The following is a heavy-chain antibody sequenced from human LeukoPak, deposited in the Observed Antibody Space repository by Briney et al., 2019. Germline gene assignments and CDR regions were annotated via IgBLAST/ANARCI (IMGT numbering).Heavy chain of an antibody. CDR3: ARDLTVTTFTQYY. CDR2: ISSSSSTI. Sequence: PGGSLRLSCTASRFTFSSYSMNWVRQAPGKGLEWVSYISSSSSTIYYADSVKGRFTISRDNAKNSLYLQMNSLRAEDTAVYYCARDLTVTTFTQYYWGQGTLVTVSS. CDR1: RFTFSSYS. J-gene: IGHJ4*02. D-gene: IGHD4-17*01. V-gene: IGHV3-48*04.